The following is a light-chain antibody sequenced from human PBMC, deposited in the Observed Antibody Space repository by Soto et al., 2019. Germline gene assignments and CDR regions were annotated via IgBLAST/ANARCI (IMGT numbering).Light chain of an antibody. CDR3: SSYTSSSTYV. CDR2: DVS. J-gene: IGLJ1*01. Sequence: QSVLTQPASVSWSPGQSITISCTGTRSDVGGNNFVSWYQQHPGKAPKVMIYDVSNRPSGVSNRFSGSKSGNTASLIISGLQAEDEADYYCSSYTSSSTYVFGTGTKVTVL. V-gene: IGLV2-14*01. CDR1: RSDVGGNNF.